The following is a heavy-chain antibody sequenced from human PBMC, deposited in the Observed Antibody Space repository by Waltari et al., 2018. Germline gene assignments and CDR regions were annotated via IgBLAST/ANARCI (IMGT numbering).Heavy chain of an antibody. CDR1: GFTFSSYW. CDR2: ANTESSFK. Sequence: EVQLVESGGGLVQPGGSLRLSCAVSGFTFSSYWMHWCRHTPGEGVVLLSRANTESSFKNYADSVEGRFTMSRNNAKDTVYLQMNSLRAEDTAIYYCVRGSLNPGFDYWGQGTLVTVSS. CDR3: VRGSLNPGFDY. J-gene: IGHJ4*02. V-gene: IGHV3-74*01.